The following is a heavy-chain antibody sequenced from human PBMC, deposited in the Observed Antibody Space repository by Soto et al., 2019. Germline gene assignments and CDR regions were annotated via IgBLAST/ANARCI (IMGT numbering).Heavy chain of an antibody. CDR1: GGSFSGYY. Sequence: QVQLHQWGAGLLKPSETLSLTCAVYGGSFSGYYWSWIRQPPGKGLEWIGEINQSGSTNYNPSLKSRVTISVDTSKNQFSLKLSSVTAADTAMYYCARTYSSSWSPFDYWGQGTLVTVSS. V-gene: IGHV4-34*01. D-gene: IGHD6-13*01. CDR2: INQSGST. J-gene: IGHJ4*02. CDR3: ARTYSSSWSPFDY.